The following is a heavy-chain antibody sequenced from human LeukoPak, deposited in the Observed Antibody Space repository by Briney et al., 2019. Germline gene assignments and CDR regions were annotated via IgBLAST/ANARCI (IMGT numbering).Heavy chain of an antibody. CDR1: GGSISSGSYY. J-gene: IGHJ4*02. CDR2: IYTSGST. Sequence: SETLSLTCTVSGGSISSGSYYWSWIRQPAGKGLEWIGRIYTSGSTNYNPSLKSRVTISVDTSKNQFSLKLSSVTAADTAVYYCAREETSTVWDWGQGALVTVSS. D-gene: IGHD3-16*01. V-gene: IGHV4-61*02. CDR3: AREETSTVWD.